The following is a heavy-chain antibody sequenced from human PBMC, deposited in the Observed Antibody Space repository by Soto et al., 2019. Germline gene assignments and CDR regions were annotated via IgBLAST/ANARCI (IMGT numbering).Heavy chain of an antibody. CDR2: ICYSGST. J-gene: IGHJ4*02. D-gene: IGHD3-22*01. CDR1: GGSISSGGYY. Sequence: SETLSLTCTVSGGSISSGGYYWSWIRQHPGKGLEWIGYICYSGSTYYNPSLKSRVTISVDTSKNQFSLKLSSVTAADTAVYYCSSSRGYYYDSSVYYSFTCWSQGILVTGSS. V-gene: IGHV4-31*03. CDR3: SSSRGYYYDSSVYYSFTC.